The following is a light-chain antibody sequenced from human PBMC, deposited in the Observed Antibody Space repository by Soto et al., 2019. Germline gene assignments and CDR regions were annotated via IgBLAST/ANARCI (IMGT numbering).Light chain of an antibody. CDR3: QQRSDWPST. V-gene: IGKV3-11*01. J-gene: IGKJ4*01. CDR1: ESVRRY. CDR2: DAS. Sequence: EIVLTQSPATLSLSPGNRATLSCRASESVRRYLAWYQQKPGQAPRLLIYDASSRAAGIPARFSGSGSGTDFTLTITSLEPEDFAVYYCQQRSDWPSTFGGGTKVEIK.